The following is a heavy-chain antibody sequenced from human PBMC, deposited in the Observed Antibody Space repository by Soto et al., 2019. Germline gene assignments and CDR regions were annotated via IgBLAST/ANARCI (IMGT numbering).Heavy chain of an antibody. CDR3: ARGVYYYDSSGYYYYFDY. Sequence: SEALSVTCTVSGHSMSNTDYFWGWIRQTPWSDLQWIGSLFYTGHTYYNPSLLSRVTISADTSKNQFSLKLSSVTAADTAVYYCARGVYYYDSSGYYYYFDYWGQGTLVTVSS. CDR1: GHSMSNTDYF. D-gene: IGHD3-22*01. J-gene: IGHJ4*02. V-gene: IGHV4-39*01. CDR2: LFYTGHT.